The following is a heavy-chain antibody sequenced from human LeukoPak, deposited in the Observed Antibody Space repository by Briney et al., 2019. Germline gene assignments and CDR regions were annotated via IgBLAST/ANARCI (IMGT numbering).Heavy chain of an antibody. V-gene: IGHV4-59*08. Sequence: PGKGLEWIGDIFYNGKTNYNPSLKSRVTISLDTSRSQFSLRLSSVTASDTGVYYCARIFDVWG. CDR3: ARIFDV. CDR2: IFYNGKT. J-gene: IGHJ3*01.